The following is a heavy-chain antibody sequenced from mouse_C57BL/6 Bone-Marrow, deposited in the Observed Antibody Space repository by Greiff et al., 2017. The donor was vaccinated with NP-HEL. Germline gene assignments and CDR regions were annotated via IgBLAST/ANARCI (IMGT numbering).Heavy chain of an antibody. V-gene: IGHV1-59*01. CDR2: IDPSDSYT. CDR1: GYTFTSYW. Sequence: VQLQQPGAELVRPGTSVKLSCKASGYTFTSYWMHWVKQRPGQGLEWIGVIDPSDSYTNYNQKFKGKATLTVDTSSSTAYMQLSSLTSEDSAVYYCARCYYGWFAYWGQGTLVTVSA. CDR3: ARCYYGWFAY. J-gene: IGHJ3*01. D-gene: IGHD1-1*02.